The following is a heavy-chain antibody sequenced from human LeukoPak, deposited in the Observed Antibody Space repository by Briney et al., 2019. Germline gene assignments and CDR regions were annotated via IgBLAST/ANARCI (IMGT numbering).Heavy chain of an antibody. Sequence: PSQTLSLTCTVSGGSISSGFFYWSWVRQPAGKGLEHIGRMSTRGSTDYNSSLKSRVTISVDTSKNQFSLKLSSVTAADTAMYYCARDKEAMTNSNAFDIWGQETIVTVSS. D-gene: IGHD2-2*01. CDR2: MSTRGST. CDR3: ARDKEAMTNSNAFDI. J-gene: IGHJ3*02. V-gene: IGHV4-61*02. CDR1: GGSISSGFFY.